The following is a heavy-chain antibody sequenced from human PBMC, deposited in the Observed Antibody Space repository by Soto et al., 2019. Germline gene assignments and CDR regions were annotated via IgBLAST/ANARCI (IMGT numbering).Heavy chain of an antibody. V-gene: IGHV3-48*04. D-gene: IGHD5-12*01. J-gene: IGHJ3*01. Sequence: EVQLVESGGGLVQPRGSLSLSCAASGFTFTSHSMNWVRQAPGKGLEWISYISGASTHIYYADSVKGRFTISRDNAKNSLYLQMNSLRAEDTAVYYCARSAYVLLRNDAFDFWGQGTMVTVSS. CDR3: ARSAYVLLRNDAFDF. CDR2: ISGASTHI. CDR1: GFTFTSHS.